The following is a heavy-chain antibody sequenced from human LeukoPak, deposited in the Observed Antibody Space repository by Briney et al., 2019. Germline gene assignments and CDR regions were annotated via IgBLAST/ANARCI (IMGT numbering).Heavy chain of an antibody. CDR1: GFTFSSYA. Sequence: GGSLRLSCAASGFTFSSYAMYWVRQAPGKGLEWVSGINDSGYTTYHIDAVKGRFGISRDNTRDTLYLQMDSLRADDTAVYYRAKGRGNPYYFDYWGQGLLVTVSS. CDR3: AKGRGNPYYFDY. CDR2: INDSGYTT. J-gene: IGHJ4*01. D-gene: IGHD1-14*01. V-gene: IGHV3-23*01.